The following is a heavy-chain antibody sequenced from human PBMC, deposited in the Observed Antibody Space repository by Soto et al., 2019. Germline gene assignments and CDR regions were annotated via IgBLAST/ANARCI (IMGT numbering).Heavy chain of an antibody. D-gene: IGHD1-1*01. V-gene: IGHV4-39*01. J-gene: IGHJ5*02. CDR1: GGSISSSSYY. CDR3: ARTTRYNWNEVGWFDP. Sequence: QLQLQESGPGLVKPSETLSLTCTVPGGSISSSSYYWGWIRQPPGKGLEWIGSIYYSGSTYYNPSLKSRVTISVDTSKNQFSLKLSSVTAADTAVYYCARTTRYNWNEVGWFDPWGQGTLVTVSS. CDR2: IYYSGST.